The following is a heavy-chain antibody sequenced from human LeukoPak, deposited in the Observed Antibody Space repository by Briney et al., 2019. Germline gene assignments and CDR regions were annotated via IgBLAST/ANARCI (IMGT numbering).Heavy chain of an antibody. V-gene: IGHV1-69*13. D-gene: IGHD6-19*01. CDR1: GGTFSSYA. CDR3: ARGGAVAGSFDY. Sequence: SVTVSCTASGGTFSSYAISWMRQAPGQGLEWMGGIIPIFGTANYAQKFQGRVTITADESTSTAYMELSSLRSEDTAVYYCARGGAVAGSFDYWGQGTLVTVSS. J-gene: IGHJ4*02. CDR2: IIPIFGTA.